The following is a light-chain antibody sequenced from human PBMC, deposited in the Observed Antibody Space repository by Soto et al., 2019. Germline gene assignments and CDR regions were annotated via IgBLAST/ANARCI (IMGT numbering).Light chain of an antibody. V-gene: IGKV3-15*01. CDR1: QSVGSN. CDR3: QQYNDWPRT. CDR2: GAS. Sequence: ETVMTQSPASVSVSSGERATLSCRASQSVGSNLVWYQQKPGQAPRLLIWGASNRATGVPARFSGSGSETEFTLTISSLQSEDFAVYYCQQYNDWPRTFGQGTKVEIK. J-gene: IGKJ1*01.